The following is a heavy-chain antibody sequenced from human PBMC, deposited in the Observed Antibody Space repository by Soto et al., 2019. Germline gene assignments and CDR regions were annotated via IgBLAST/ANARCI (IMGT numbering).Heavy chain of an antibody. D-gene: IGHD3-22*01. V-gene: IGHV1-69*01. J-gene: IGHJ4*02. CDR3: ARERNYYDSSGYYQRLYYFDY. CDR2: IIPIFGTA. CDR1: GGTFSSYA. Sequence: QVQLVQSGAEVKKPGSSVKVSCKASGGTFSSYAISWVRQAPGQGLEWMGGIIPIFGTANYEQKFQGRVTITADESTSTAYMELSSLRSEDTAVYYCARERNYYDSSGYYQRLYYFDYWGQGTLVTVSS.